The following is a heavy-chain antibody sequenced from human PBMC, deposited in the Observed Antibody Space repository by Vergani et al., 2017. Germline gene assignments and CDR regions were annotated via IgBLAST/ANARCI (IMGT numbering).Heavy chain of an antibody. Sequence: QLQLQESGPGLVKPSETLFITCTVSGGSISSSSYYWGWLRQPPGKGLEWIGSIYYSGSTYYNPSLKSRVTISVDTSKNQFSLKLSPVTAADTAVYYCARPGSSEMVPFDYWGQGALVTVSS. V-gene: IGHV4-39*01. CDR2: IYYSGST. CDR1: GGSISSSSYY. CDR3: ARPGSSEMVPFDY. J-gene: IGHJ4*02. D-gene: IGHD5-12*01.